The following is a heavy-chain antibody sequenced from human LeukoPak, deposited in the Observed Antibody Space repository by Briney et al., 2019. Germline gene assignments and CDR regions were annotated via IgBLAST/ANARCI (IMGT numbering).Heavy chain of an antibody. Sequence: GRSLRLSCAASGFTFSSYGMHWVRQAPGKGLEWVAVIWYDGSNKYNADSVKGRFTIPRDNSKNTLYLQMNSLRAEDTAVYYCARQTSSRALDYWGQGTLVTVSS. CDR3: ARQTSSRALDY. CDR2: IWYDGSNK. D-gene: IGHD6-13*01. V-gene: IGHV3-33*01. CDR1: GFTFSSYG. J-gene: IGHJ4*02.